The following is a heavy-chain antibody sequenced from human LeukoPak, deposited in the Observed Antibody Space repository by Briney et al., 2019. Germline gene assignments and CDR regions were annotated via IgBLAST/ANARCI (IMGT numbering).Heavy chain of an antibody. Sequence: GGSLRLSCAASGFTFSDYYMSWIRQAPGKGLEWVSYISSSSSTIYYADSVKGRFTISRDNAKNSLYLQMNSLRAEDTAVYYCARDPPLRYFDWLSIGSDYWGQGTLVTVSS. J-gene: IGHJ4*02. CDR1: GFTFSDYY. D-gene: IGHD3-9*01. CDR2: ISSSSSTI. V-gene: IGHV3-11*04. CDR3: ARDPPLRYFDWLSIGSDY.